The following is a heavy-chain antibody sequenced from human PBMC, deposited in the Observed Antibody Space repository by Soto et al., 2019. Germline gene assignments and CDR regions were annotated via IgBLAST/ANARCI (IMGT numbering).Heavy chain of an antibody. CDR2: IYDSATT. D-gene: IGHD3-9*01. J-gene: IGHJ6*02. Sequence: SETLSLTCTVSGGSINTRDYYWTWIRPARGKGLVGIGYIYDSATTYYNPSFNTRLIISLDTSENNFSRRLPFVTAADTAVYYCARGVAFEGIATYGMDVWGQGTTVTVSS. CDR1: GGSINTRDYY. CDR3: ARGVAFEGIATYGMDV. V-gene: IGHV4-30-4*08.